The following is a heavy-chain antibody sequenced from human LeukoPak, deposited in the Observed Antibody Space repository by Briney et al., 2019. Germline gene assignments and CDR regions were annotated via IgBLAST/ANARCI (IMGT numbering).Heavy chain of an antibody. CDR1: GFTFKTNT. CDR3: ARDRSTDAISEY. J-gene: IGHJ4*02. D-gene: IGHD1-1*01. CDR2: IPASGGPT. V-gene: IGHV3-23*01. Sequence: GGSLRLSCAGSGFTFKTNTLTWVRQAPGKRPEWLSAIPASGGPTYYADSVRGRFTISRDDSSGTLYLQMSGLRAEDTAVYYCARDRSTDAISEYWGQGTLVTVSS.